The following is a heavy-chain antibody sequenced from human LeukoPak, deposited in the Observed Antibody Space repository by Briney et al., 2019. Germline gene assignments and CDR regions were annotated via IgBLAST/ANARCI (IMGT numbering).Heavy chain of an antibody. J-gene: IGHJ4*02. Sequence: SETLSLTCNVSGGSISTTTNSWGWAWLRQRPTKGLEWIGSIYYGVSPYYTSSLKSRVTISVDTSKNQFSLKLASLTAADTAVYYCARHGSRVMATIEDFWGQGTLVIVSS. CDR2: IYYGVSP. V-gene: IGHV4-39*01. D-gene: IGHD5-12*01. CDR1: GGSISTTTNS. CDR3: ARHGSRVMATIEDF.